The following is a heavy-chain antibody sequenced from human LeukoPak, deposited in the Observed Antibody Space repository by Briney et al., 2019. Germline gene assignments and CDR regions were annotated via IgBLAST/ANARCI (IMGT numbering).Heavy chain of an antibody. CDR1: GFTFSSYS. CDR3: ARDGPYDSSGYYYLDAFDI. Sequence: PGGSLRLSCAASGFTFSSYSMNWLRQAPEKGLEWVSSISSSSSYIYYADSVKGRFTISRDNAKNSLYLQMNSLRAEDTAVYYCARDGPYDSSGYYYLDAFDIWGQGTMVTVSS. J-gene: IGHJ3*02. CDR2: ISSSSSYI. V-gene: IGHV3-21*01. D-gene: IGHD3-22*01.